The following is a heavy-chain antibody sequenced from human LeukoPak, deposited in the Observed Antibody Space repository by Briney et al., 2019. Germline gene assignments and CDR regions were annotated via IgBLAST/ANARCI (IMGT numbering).Heavy chain of an antibody. Sequence: ALVKVSCKASGYTFTDYYLHWVRQAPGQGLEWMGRINPNSGDTNYAQDFQDRVTMTRDTSITTAYMELSSLRSDDTAMYYCARRYLDYWGQGTLVTVSS. CDR1: GYTFTDYY. D-gene: IGHD2-2*01. CDR2: INPNSGDT. V-gene: IGHV1-2*06. CDR3: ARRYLDY. J-gene: IGHJ4*02.